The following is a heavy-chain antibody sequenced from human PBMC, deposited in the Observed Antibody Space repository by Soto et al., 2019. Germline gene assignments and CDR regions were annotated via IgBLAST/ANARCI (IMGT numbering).Heavy chain of an antibody. D-gene: IGHD3-3*01. CDR3: AREENYYDFWSGYNRPDYYYGMDV. Sequence: PSETLSLTCTVSGGSVSSGSYYWSWIRQPPGKGLEWIGYIYYSGSTNYNPSLKSRVTISVDTSKNQFSLKLSSVTAADTAVYYCAREENYYDFWSGYNRPDYYYGMDVWGQGTTVTVSS. CDR1: GGSVSSGSYY. CDR2: IYYSGST. V-gene: IGHV4-61*01. J-gene: IGHJ6*02.